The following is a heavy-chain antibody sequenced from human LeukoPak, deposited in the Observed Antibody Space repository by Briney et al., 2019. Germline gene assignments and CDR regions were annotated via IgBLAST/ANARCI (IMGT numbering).Heavy chain of an antibody. CDR2: IYYSGST. CDR3: ASRAVAGRENY. Sequence: SETLSLTCTVSGGSISSYHWNWIRQPPGKGLEWIGYIYYSGSTNYNPSLKSRVTISVDTSKNQFSLKLSSVTAADTAEYYCASRAVAGRENYWGQGTLVTVSS. J-gene: IGHJ4*02. D-gene: IGHD6-19*01. CDR1: GGSISSYH. V-gene: IGHV4-59*01.